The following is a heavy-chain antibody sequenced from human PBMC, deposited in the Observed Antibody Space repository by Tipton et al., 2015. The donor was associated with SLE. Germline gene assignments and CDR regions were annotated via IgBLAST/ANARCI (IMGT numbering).Heavy chain of an antibody. CDR3: ARGACSGGSCYLDY. CDR2: IYTSGST. V-gene: IGHV4-4*09. D-gene: IGHD2-15*01. J-gene: IGHJ4*02. Sequence: LSLTCTVSGGSISSYYWSWIRQPPGKGLEWIGYIYTSGSTNYNPSLKSRVTISVDTSKNQFSLKLSSVTAADTAVYYCARGACSGGSCYLDYWGQGTLVTVSS. CDR1: GGSISSYY.